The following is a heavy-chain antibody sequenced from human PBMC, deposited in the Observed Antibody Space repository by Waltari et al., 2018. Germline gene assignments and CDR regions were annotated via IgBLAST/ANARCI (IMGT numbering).Heavy chain of an antibody. CDR1: GGSFSGYY. V-gene: IGHV4-34*01. CDR2: INHSGST. J-gene: IGHJ3*02. Sequence: QVQLQQWGAGLLKPSETLSLTCAVYGGSFSGYYWSWIRQPPGKGLEWIGEINHSGSTNYTPSLKSRVTISVDTSKNQFSLKLISVTAADTAVYYCARGRYDGSGSYYNVGGAFDIWGQGTMVTVSS. D-gene: IGHD3-10*01. CDR3: ARGRYDGSGSYYNVGGAFDI.